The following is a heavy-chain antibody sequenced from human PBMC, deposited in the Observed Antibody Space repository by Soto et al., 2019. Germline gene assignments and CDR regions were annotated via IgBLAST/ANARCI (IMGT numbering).Heavy chain of an antibody. Sequence: TSETLSLTCTVSGGSISIRDYYWGWIRQPPGKGREWIGSVYYSGTTYYNPSLKSRVTISVDTSKNQFSLEVSSVTAADTAVYYCARESRYNWFDPWGQGTLVTVSS. V-gene: IGHV4-39*02. CDR1: GGSISIRDYY. CDR3: ARESRYNWFDP. CDR2: VYYSGTT. J-gene: IGHJ5*02.